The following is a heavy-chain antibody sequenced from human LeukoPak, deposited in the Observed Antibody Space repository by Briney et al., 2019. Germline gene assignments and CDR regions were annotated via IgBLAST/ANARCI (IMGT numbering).Heavy chain of an antibody. CDR2: IDCSGST. CDR1: GCSVSSGSYY. J-gene: IGHJ4*02. CDR3: SRVSGDDCFDY. V-gene: IGHV4-31*03. Sequence: SETLSLTCTVSGCSVSSGSYYWSWMRQPPGKGLEWISYIDCSGSTYYNPSIESRPIISVNPSKTQFSLMHTSVTAPDTAVYYCSRVSGDDCFDYWGQGTLVTVSS. D-gene: IGHD5-12*01.